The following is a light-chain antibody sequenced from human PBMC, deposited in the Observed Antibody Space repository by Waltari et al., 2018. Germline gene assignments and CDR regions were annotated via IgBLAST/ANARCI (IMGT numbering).Light chain of an antibody. CDR1: RSNIGDYS. CDR3: AAWDDSLNGYV. CDR2: SNS. J-gene: IGLJ1*01. V-gene: IGLV1-44*01. Sequence: QSVLTQPPSVSGTPGQRVTISCSGRRSNIGDYSVSWYQQFPGKAPKLLMFSNSQRPSGVPDRFSGSKSGTSASLAISGLHSEDDADYFCAAWDDSLNGYVFGPGTKVTVL.